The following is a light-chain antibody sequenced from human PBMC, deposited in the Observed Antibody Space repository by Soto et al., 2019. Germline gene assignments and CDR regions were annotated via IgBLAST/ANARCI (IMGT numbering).Light chain of an antibody. Sequence: QAVVTQEPSLTVSPGGTVTLTCGSSTGAVTSGHFPYWFQQKPGQAPRTLISDTSDKHSWTPARFSGSLLGGKAALTLSGAQSEDEADYYCLLFYSGAYVFGTGTKLT. V-gene: IGLV7-46*01. CDR3: LLFYSGAYV. J-gene: IGLJ1*01. CDR2: DTS. CDR1: TGAVTSGHF.